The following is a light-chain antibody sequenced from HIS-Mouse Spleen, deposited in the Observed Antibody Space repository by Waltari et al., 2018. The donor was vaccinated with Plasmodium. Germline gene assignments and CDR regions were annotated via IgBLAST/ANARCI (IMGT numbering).Light chain of an antibody. CDR1: AWPKTH. CDR2: EDR. J-gene: IGLJ3*02. CDR3: YSTDSSGNHRV. Sequence: SYELTQPPSVSVSPGQTARITCSGDAWPKTHAYWYQQKSGQAPGLVIYEDRKRPSGIPERFSGSSSGTMATLTISGAQVEDEADYYCYSTDSSGNHRVFGGGTKLTVL. V-gene: IGLV3-10*01.